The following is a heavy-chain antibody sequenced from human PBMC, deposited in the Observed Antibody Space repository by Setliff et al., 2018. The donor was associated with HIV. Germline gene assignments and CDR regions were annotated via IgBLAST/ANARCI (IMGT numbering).Heavy chain of an antibody. CDR2: IYTSGKT. CDR3: ARTRSGTYYGEMNWFDP. D-gene: IGHD3-10*01. J-gene: IGHJ5*02. Sequence: SETLSLTCTVSGDSITRGSYYWSWIRQPAGKGLEWIGHIYTSGKTHYSPSLKSRITISADTSKNRFSLTLRSVTAADTAVYYCARTRSGTYYGEMNWFDPWGQGILVTVSS. CDR1: GDSITRGSYY. V-gene: IGHV4-61*09.